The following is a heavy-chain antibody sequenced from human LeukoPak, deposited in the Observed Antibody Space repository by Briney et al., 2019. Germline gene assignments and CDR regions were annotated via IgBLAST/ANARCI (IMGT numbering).Heavy chain of an antibody. V-gene: IGHV1-8*02. CDR1: GYTSTSPD. CDR2: MNPRDDT. J-gene: IGHJ3*02. Sequence: GASVKVSSKAFGYTSTSPDINWVRQATGRGLEWLGWMNPRDDTGYAQKFQGRVTLTRDTSTNTAYMELSSLRSEDTAVYFCARYTPGHAFDIWGQGTMVTVS. D-gene: IGHD1-14*01. CDR3: ARYTPGHAFDI.